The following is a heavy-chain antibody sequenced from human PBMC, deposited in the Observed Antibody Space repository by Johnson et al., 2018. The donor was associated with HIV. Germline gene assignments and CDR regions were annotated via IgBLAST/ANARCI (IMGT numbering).Heavy chain of an antibody. Sequence: VQLVESGGGLVQPGGSLRLSCADSGFTFSSYWMSWVRQAPGKGLEWVANIKQDGSEKYYVDSVKGRFTISRDNAKNSLYLQMNSLRAEGTAVYYCARVKFSDYYDSSGYRFPDAFESWGQGTMVTVSS. CDR3: ARVKFSDYYDSSGYRFPDAFES. D-gene: IGHD3-22*01. J-gene: IGHJ3*02. V-gene: IGHV3-7*01. CDR1: GFTFSSYW. CDR2: IKQDGSEK.